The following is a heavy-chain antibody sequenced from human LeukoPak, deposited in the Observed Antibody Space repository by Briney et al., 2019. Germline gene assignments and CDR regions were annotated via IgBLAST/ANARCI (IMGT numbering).Heavy chain of an antibody. CDR2: INHSGST. CDR3: AGSSIVVVPGAVDY. V-gene: IGHV4-34*01. J-gene: IGHJ4*02. Sequence: SETLSLTCAVYGGSFSGYYWSWIRQPPGKGLEWIGEINHSGSTYYNPSLKSRVTISVDTSKNQFSLKLSSVTAADTAVYYCAGSSIVVVPGAVDYWGQGTLVTVSS. CDR1: GGSFSGYY. D-gene: IGHD2-2*01.